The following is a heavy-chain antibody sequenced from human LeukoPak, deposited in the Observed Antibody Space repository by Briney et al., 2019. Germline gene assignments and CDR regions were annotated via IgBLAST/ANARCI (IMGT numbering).Heavy chain of an antibody. D-gene: IGHD6-13*01. CDR3: ARRGGHSWDVGNWFDP. CDR2: ATHSGIN. Sequence: SETLSLTCLVSGDSIRTTSFWGWIRQPPGMGLEWIASATHSGINYYNPSLRSRVIVSADTSKNQFSLRLTSVTAADTAVYYCARRGGHSWDVGNWFDPWGQGILVTVSS. V-gene: IGHV4-39*01. J-gene: IGHJ5*02. CDR1: GDSIRTTSF.